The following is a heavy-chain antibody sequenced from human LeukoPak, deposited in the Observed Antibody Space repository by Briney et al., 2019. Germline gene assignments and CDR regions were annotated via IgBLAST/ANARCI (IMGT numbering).Heavy chain of an antibody. V-gene: IGHV4-30-4*01. CDR3: ARYCSSTSCYGERAFDI. CDR2: IYYSGST. J-gene: IGHJ3*02. CDR1: GGSISSGDYY. D-gene: IGHD2-2*01. Sequence: SETPSLTCTVSGGSISSGDYYWSWIRQPPGKGLEWIGYIYYSGSTYYNPSLKSRVTISVDTSKNQFSLKLSSVTAADTAVYYCARYCSSTSCYGERAFDIWGQGTMVTVSS.